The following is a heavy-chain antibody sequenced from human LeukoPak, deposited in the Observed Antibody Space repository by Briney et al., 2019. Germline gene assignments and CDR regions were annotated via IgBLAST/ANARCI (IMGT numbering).Heavy chain of an antibody. CDR2: IYYSGST. V-gene: IGHV4-59*01. CDR3: ARGDSSGWYLFDY. CDR1: GGSISSYY. Sequence: PSETLSLTCTVSGGSISSYYWSWIRQPPGKGLEWIGYIYYSGSTNYNPSLKSRVTISVDTSKNQFSLKLSSVTAADTAVYYCARGDSSGWYLFDYWGQGTLVTVSS. D-gene: IGHD6-19*01. J-gene: IGHJ4*02.